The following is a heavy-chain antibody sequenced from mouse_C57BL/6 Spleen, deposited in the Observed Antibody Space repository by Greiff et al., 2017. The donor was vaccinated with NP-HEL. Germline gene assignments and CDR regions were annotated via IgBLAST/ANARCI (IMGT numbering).Heavy chain of an antibody. D-gene: IGHD1-1*01. CDR2: IDPSDSYT. Sequence: QVQLQQSGAELVMPGASVKLSCKASGYTFTSYWMHWVKQRPGQGLEWIGEIDPSDSYTNYNQKFKGKSTLTVDKSSSTAYRQLSSLTSEDSAVYYCAGSSYDWYFDVWGTGTTVTVSS. V-gene: IGHV1-69*01. J-gene: IGHJ1*03. CDR3: AGSSYDWYFDV. CDR1: GYTFTSYW.